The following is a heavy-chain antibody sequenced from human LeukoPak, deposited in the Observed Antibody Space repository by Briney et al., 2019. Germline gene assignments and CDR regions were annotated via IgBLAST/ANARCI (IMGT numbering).Heavy chain of an antibody. V-gene: IGHV4-4*07. J-gene: IGHJ5*02. Sequence: PSETLSLTCTVSGDSISSYYWSWIRQPAGKGLEWIGRIYTSGITNYNPSLKSRVTMSVDTSKNQFSLKVNSVTAADTAVYYCAIAPDYLTNWFDPWGQGSLVTVSS. CDR1: GDSISSYY. CDR3: AIAPDYLTNWFDP. D-gene: IGHD4-11*01. CDR2: IYTSGIT.